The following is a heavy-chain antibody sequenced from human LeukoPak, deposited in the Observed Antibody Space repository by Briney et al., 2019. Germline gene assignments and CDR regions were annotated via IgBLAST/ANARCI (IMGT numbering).Heavy chain of an antibody. CDR2: MSPNSGDT. J-gene: IGHJ4*02. Sequence: ASEKVSCKASGGTFSSYAINWVRQATGQRPEWMGWMSPNSGDTGYAQKFQDRVTMTRNTSISTAYMELSSLRSDDTAVYYCARGPPNWGYDYWGPGTLVTVSS. CDR1: GGTFSSYA. D-gene: IGHD7-27*01. V-gene: IGHV1-8*02. CDR3: ARGPPNWGYDY.